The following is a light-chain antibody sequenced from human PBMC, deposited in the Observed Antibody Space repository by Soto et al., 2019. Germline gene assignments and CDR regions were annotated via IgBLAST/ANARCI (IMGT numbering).Light chain of an antibody. CDR2: EDS. CDR1: SSDVASYNL. V-gene: IGLV2-23*01. Sequence: QSALTQPASVSGSPGQSITISCTGTSSDVASYNLVSWYQQHPGKAPKLMIYEDSKRPPGVSYRFSGSKSGNSASLTISGLQADDEADYYCCSYAGSVVFGGGTKLTVL. J-gene: IGLJ2*01. CDR3: CSYAGSVV.